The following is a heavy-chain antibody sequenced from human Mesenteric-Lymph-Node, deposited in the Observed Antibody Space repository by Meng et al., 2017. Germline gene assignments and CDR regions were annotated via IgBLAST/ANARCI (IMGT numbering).Heavy chain of an antibody. J-gene: IGHJ6*02. D-gene: IGHD6-19*01. CDR1: GFTFDDYA. CDR3: AKDRGGGWSEYYYYGMDV. CDR2: ISWDGGST. Sequence: GVLKISCAASGFTFDDYAMHWVRQAPGKGLEWVSLISWDGGSTYYADSVKGRFTISRDNSKNSLYLQMNSLRAEDTALYYCAKDRGGGWSEYYYYGMDVWGQGTTVTVSS. V-gene: IGHV3-43D*03.